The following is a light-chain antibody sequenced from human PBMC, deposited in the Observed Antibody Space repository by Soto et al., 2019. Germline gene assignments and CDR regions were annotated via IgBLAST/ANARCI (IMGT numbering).Light chain of an antibody. Sequence: ILLTQSPSSLSASVGDRVTITCRASQGIDSSFAWYQQKPGKAPKLLIYAASSLQSGVPSRVSGSGSGTDFTLTISSLQPEDFATYYCQQLHDYPITFGQGTRLEIK. CDR3: QQLHDYPIT. J-gene: IGKJ5*01. CDR2: AAS. CDR1: QGIDSS. V-gene: IGKV1-9*01.